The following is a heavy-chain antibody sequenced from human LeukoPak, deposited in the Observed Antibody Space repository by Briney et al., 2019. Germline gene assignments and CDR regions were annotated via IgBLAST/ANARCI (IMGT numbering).Heavy chain of an antibody. CDR2: ISWNSGSI. Sequence: GGSLRLSCAASGFTFRSYGMIWVRQAPGKGLEWVSGISWNSGSIGYADSVKGRFTISRDNAKNSLYLQMNSLRAEDTALYYCAKGSSWYYFDYWGQGTLVTVSS. J-gene: IGHJ4*02. V-gene: IGHV3-9*01. CDR3: AKGSSWYYFDY. CDR1: GFTFRSYG. D-gene: IGHD6-13*01.